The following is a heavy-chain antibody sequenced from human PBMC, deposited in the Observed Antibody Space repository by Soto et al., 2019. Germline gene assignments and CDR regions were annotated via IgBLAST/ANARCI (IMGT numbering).Heavy chain of an antibody. J-gene: IGHJ5*02. CDR3: AKDPQSSLYSGYDWTNWFDP. CDR1: GFTFDDYA. D-gene: IGHD5-12*01. Sequence: GGSLRLSCAASGFTFDDYAMHWVRQAPGKGLEWVSGISWNSGSIGYADSVKGRFTISRDNAKNSLYLQMNSLRAEDTALYYCAKDPQSSLYSGYDWTNWFDPWGQGTLVTVSS. V-gene: IGHV3-9*01. CDR2: ISWNSGSI.